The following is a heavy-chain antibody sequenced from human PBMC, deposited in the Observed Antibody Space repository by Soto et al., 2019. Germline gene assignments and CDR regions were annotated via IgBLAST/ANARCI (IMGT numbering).Heavy chain of an antibody. J-gene: IGHJ6*02. CDR2: IGDGGDT. Sequence: GSLRPSSAVPVFRFISYEMHWVRQPTGRGLEWVASIGDGGDTHYSGSVKGRFTISRENAKNSLYLQVNSLRVGDTAVYYCARGHSRDGAYYYYYGMDVWGQGTTVTVSS. D-gene: IGHD1-26*01. CDR1: VFRFISYE. CDR3: ARGHSRDGAYYYYYGMDV. V-gene: IGHV3-13*01.